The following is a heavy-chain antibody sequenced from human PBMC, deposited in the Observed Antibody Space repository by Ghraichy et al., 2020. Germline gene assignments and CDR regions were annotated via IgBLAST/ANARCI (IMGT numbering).Heavy chain of an antibody. CDR3: AREVDCSGGSCYSPRGGGGLFDY. J-gene: IGHJ4*02. D-gene: IGHD2-15*01. Sequence: GGSLRLSCAASGFTFSDYYMSWIRQAPGKGLEWVSYISSSGSTIYYADSVKGRFTISRDNAKNSLYLQMNSLRAEDTAVYYCAREVDCSGGSCYSPRGGGGLFDYWGQGTLVTVSS. CDR2: ISSSGSTI. CDR1: GFTFSDYY. V-gene: IGHV3-11*01.